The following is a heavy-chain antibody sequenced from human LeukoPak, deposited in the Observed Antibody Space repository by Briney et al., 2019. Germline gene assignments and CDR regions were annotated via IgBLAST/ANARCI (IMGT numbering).Heavy chain of an antibody. CDR1: GFTFSSYA. J-gene: IGHJ4*02. V-gene: IGHV3-33*08. CDR3: ARQDSIYDILTGYSYYFDY. Sequence: GGSLRLSCAASGFTFSSYAMHWVRQAPGKGLEWVAVIWYDGSNKYYADSVKGRFTISRDNSKNTLYLQMNSLRAEDTAVYYCARQDSIYDILTGYSYYFDYWGQGTLVTVSS. CDR2: IWYDGSNK. D-gene: IGHD3-9*01.